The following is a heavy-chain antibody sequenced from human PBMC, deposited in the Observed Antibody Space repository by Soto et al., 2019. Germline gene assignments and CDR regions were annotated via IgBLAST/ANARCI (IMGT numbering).Heavy chain of an antibody. Sequence: QVYLVQSGAEVKKPGSSVKISCKASGGIFSRNTINWVRQAAGQGLEWMGGIIPLFGTANYAEKFQGRVTITADKSTKTGYMELTSLRSEDKAVYYCASEAACGGDCYAFASWGQGTLVTVSS. CDR1: GGIFSRNT. J-gene: IGHJ4*02. V-gene: IGHV1-69*06. D-gene: IGHD2-21*02. CDR3: ASEAACGGDCYAFAS. CDR2: IIPLFGTA.